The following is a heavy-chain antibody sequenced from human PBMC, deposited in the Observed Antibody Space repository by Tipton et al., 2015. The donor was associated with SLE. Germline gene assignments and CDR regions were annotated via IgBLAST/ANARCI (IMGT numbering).Heavy chain of an antibody. D-gene: IGHD2-21*01. V-gene: IGHV4-31*03. CDR1: GGSISSGGYY. J-gene: IGHJ5*02. CDR3: ARIPFQSLATEPDP. CDR2: IYYSGST. Sequence: TLSLTCTVSGGSISSGGYYWSWIRQHPGKGLEWIGYIYYSGSTYYNPSLKSRVTISVDTSKNQVSLQLSSVTPEDTAVYYCARIPFQSLATEPDPWGQGTLVTVSS.